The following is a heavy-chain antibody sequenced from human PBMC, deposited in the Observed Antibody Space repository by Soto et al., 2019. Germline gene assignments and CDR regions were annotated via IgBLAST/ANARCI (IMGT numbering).Heavy chain of an antibody. CDR3: ARGSYYDFWSGYSYYYGMDV. CDR2: MNPNSGNT. J-gene: IGHJ6*02. CDR1: GYTFTSYD. V-gene: IGHV1-8*01. Sequence: ASVKVSCKASGYTFTSYDINWVLQATGQGLEWMGWMNPNSGNTGYAQKFQGRVTMTRNTSISTAYMELSSLRSEDTAVYYCARGSYYDFWSGYSYYYGMDVWGQGTTVTVSS. D-gene: IGHD3-3*01.